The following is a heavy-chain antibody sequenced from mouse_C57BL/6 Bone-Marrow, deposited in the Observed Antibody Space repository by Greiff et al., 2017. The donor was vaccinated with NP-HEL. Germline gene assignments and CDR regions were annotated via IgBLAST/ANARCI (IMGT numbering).Heavy chain of an antibody. CDR1: GYTFTSYW. V-gene: IGHV1-69*01. Sequence: QVQLQQPGAELVMPGASVKLSCKASGYTFTSYWMHWVKQRPGQGLEWIGEIDPSDSDTNYNQKFKGKATLTVDKSSSTAYMQLRSLTSEDSAVYYCAFPGYYYGSSWSDWYFDVWGTGTTVTVSS. CDR2: IDPSDSDT. D-gene: IGHD1-1*01. J-gene: IGHJ1*03. CDR3: AFPGYYYGSSWSDWYFDV.